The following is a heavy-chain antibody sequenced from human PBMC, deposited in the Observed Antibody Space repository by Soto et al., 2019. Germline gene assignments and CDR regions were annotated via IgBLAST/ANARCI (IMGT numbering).Heavy chain of an antibody. J-gene: IGHJ4*02. CDR2: IYYSGST. CDR1: GGSISSYY. CDR3: ARWRWELRYFDY. V-gene: IGHV4-59*01. Sequence: QVQLQESGPGLVKPSETLSLTCTVSGGSISSYYWSWIRQPPGKGLDSIGYIYYSGSTNSNPPLRGRATISADTSKNQFSLKLSFVTAADTAVYYCARWRWELRYFDYWGQGTLVTVSS. D-gene: IGHD1-26*01.